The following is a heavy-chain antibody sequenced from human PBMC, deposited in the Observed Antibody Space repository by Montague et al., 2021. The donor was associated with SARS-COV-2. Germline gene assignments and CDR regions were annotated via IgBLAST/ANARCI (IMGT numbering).Heavy chain of an antibody. Sequence: SLRLSCAASGFTFGDYAMHWFRQTPVKGLEWVSGISWNSGSIGYSDSVKVRFTISKDNAKNSLYLQMNSLRAEDTALYYCAKDNQRGFYYMDVWGKGTTVTVSS. CDR2: ISWNSGSI. D-gene: IGHD3-10*01. J-gene: IGHJ6*03. CDR3: AKDNQRGFYYMDV. CDR1: GFTFGDYA. V-gene: IGHV3-9*01.